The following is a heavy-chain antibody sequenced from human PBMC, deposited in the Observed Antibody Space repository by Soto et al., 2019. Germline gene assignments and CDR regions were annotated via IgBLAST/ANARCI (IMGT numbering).Heavy chain of an antibody. CDR1: GFTFSSYA. CDR3: AKSDDILDMGEYYYYYGMDV. J-gene: IGHJ6*02. V-gene: IGHV3-23*01. D-gene: IGHD3-9*01. CDR2: ISGSGGST. Sequence: GGSLRLSCAASGFTFSSYAMSWVRQAPGKGLEWVSAISGSGGSTYYADSVKGRFTISRDNSKNTLYLQMNSLRAEDTAVYYCAKSDDILDMGEYYYYYGMDVWGQGTTVTVSS.